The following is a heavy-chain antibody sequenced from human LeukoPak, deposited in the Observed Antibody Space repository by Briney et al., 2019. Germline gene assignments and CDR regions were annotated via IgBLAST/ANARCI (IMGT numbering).Heavy chain of an antibody. Sequence: SETLSLTCTVSGASISSYYWSWIRQTPGKGLEWSGYIYYRGSTNYNTSLKSRVTISVDTSKNQFSLKLSSVTAADTAVYYCARAVNYDILTGLTWFDPWGQGTLVTVSS. J-gene: IGHJ5*02. D-gene: IGHD3-9*01. V-gene: IGHV4-59*01. CDR2: IYYRGST. CDR3: ARAVNYDILTGLTWFDP. CDR1: GASISSYY.